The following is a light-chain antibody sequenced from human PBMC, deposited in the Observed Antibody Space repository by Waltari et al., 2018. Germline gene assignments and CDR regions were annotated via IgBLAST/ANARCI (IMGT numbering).Light chain of an antibody. J-gene: IGKJ2*01. Sequence: SASRSRTQSYLAWYQQKPGQAPRLLIYGASSRAAGIPDRFSGSWSGTDFTLTISRLEPEDFAVYYCQQYGSSILYTFGQGTKLEIK. V-gene: IGKV3-20*01. CDR2: GAS. CDR1: RSRTQSY. CDR3: QQYGSSILYT.